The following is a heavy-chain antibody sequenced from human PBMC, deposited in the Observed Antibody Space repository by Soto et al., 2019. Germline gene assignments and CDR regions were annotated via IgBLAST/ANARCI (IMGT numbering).Heavy chain of an antibody. Sequence: QVQLVQSGAEVKKPGSSVKVSRKASGGTFSSYTISWVRQAPGQGLEWMGRIIPILGIANYAQKFQGRVTITADKSTSTAYMELSSLRSEDTAVYYCAREETDYYGSGIGGLDYWGQGTLVTVSS. V-gene: IGHV1-69*08. CDR2: IIPILGIA. CDR1: GGTFSSYT. CDR3: AREETDYYGSGIGGLDY. D-gene: IGHD3-10*01. J-gene: IGHJ4*02.